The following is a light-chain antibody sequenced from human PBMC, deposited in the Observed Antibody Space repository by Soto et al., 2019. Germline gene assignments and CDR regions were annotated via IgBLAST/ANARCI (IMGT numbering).Light chain of an antibody. CDR3: QQYYNLFT. Sequence: DIQMTQSPSSLSASVGDRVTITCQASQDISNYVNWYQQKPGKAPKLLIYDASNLETGVPSRFSGSGSGTDFTFTISSLQPEDIATYYCQQYYNLFTLGPGTKVDIK. V-gene: IGKV1-33*01. J-gene: IGKJ3*01. CDR2: DAS. CDR1: QDISNY.